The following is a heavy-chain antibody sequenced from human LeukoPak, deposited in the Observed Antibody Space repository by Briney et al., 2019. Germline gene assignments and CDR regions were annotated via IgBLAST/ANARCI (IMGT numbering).Heavy chain of an antibody. CDR3: ARPPSAGDFWSGYYMYAFDI. V-gene: IGHV3-7*01. D-gene: IGHD3-3*01. Sequence: GGSLRLSCAASGFTFSSYWRSWVRQAPGKGLEWVANIKQDGSEKYYVDSVKGRFTISRDNAKNSLYLQMNSLRAEDTAVYYCARPPSAGDFWSGYYMYAFDIWGQGTMVTVSS. J-gene: IGHJ3*02. CDR2: IKQDGSEK. CDR1: GFTFSSYW.